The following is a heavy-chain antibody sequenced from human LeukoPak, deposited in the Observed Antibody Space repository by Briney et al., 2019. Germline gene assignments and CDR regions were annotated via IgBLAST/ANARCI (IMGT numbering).Heavy chain of an antibody. V-gene: IGHV1-2*02. CDR1: GYTFTGYY. D-gene: IGHD3-10*01. CDR2: INPNSGGT. J-gene: IGHJ6*02. CDR3: ARGHYYGSGTPLDYYYGMDV. Sequence: ASVKVSCKASGYTFTGYYMHWVRQAPGQGLEWMGWINPNSGGTNYAQKFQGRVTMTRDTSISTAYMELSRLRSDDTAVYYCARGHYYGSGTPLDYYYGMDVWGQGTTVTVSS.